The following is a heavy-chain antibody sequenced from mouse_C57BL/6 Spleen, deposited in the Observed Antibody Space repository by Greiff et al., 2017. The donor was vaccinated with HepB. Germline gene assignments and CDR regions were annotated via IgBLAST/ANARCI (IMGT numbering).Heavy chain of an antibody. CDR1: GFTFSDYY. CDR2: ISNGGGST. Sequence: EVKVVESGGGLVQPGGSLKLSCAASGFTFSDYYMYWVRQTPEKRLERVAYISNGGGSTYYPDTVKGRFTISRDNAKNTLYLQMSRLKSEDTAMYYCARDYYGSSYGAMDYWGQGTSVTVSS. CDR3: ARDYYGSSYGAMDY. J-gene: IGHJ4*01. V-gene: IGHV5-12*01. D-gene: IGHD1-1*01.